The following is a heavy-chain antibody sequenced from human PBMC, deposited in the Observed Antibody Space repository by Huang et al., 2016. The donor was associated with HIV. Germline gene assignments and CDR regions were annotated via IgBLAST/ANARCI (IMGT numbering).Heavy chain of an antibody. V-gene: IGHV1-46*03. CDR1: GYTFTRYY. CDR2: INPSGGST. D-gene: IGHD6-13*01. Sequence: QVQLVQSGAEVKKAGASVKVSCKASGYTFTRYYMHWVRQDPGQGLEWMAIINPSGGSTSYAQEFQGRVTMTRDTSTSTVYMELSSLRSEDTAVYYCARGPGGAAAGYYFDYWGQGTLVTVSS. CDR3: ARGPGGAAAGYYFDY. J-gene: IGHJ4*02.